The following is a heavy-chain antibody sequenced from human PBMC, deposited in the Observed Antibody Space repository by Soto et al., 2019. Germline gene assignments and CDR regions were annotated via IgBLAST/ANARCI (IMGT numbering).Heavy chain of an antibody. V-gene: IGHV3-74*01. J-gene: IGHJ6*02. CDR3: ARDRYSYYHFWNGPLPYYSYSMDV. Sequence: GSLRLSCAASGFTFRSYWMHWVRQAPGKGLVWVSRINSDGSSTSYADSVKGRFTISRDNAKNTLYLQMNSLRAEDTAVYYCARDRYSYYHFWNGPLPYYSYSMDVWRQGTTVPVSS. D-gene: IGHD3-3*01. CDR1: GFTFRSYW. CDR2: INSDGSST.